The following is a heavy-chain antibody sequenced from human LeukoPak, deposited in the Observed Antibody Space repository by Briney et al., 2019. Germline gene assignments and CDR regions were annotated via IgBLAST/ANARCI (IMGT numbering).Heavy chain of an antibody. CDR3: ARGGKATVVTM. CDR2: IYSSGST. V-gene: IGHV4-4*07. CDR1: GGSINSYY. Sequence: SETLSLTCTVSGGSINSYYWSWIRQPAGKGLEWIGRIYSSGSTNYNPSLKSRVSMSVNTSKNQFSLKLTSVTAADTAVYYCARGGKATVVTMWGQGILVTVSS. D-gene: IGHD4-23*01. J-gene: IGHJ4*02.